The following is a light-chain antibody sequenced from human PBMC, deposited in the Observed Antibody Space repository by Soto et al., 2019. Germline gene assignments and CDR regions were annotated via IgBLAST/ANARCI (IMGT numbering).Light chain of an antibody. CDR1: QSLLHGNGYNY. J-gene: IGKJ1*01. Sequence: DIVMTQSPLSLPVTPGEPASISCRSSQSLLHGNGYNYLDWYLQKPGQSPQLLIYLGSNRASGVPDRFSGSGSGTDFTLKISRVEAEDVGVYYCMQPLQSWTFXQGTKVDIK. CDR3: MQPLQSWT. CDR2: LGS. V-gene: IGKV2-28*01.